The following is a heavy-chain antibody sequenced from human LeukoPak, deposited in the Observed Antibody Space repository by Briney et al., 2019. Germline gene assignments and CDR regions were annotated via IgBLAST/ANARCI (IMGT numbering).Heavy chain of an antibody. J-gene: IGHJ4*02. CDR2: IYYSGST. D-gene: IGHD5-18*01. CDR1: GGSISSYY. CDR3: ARQSGYSYGYGY. V-gene: IGHV4-59*08. Sequence: PSETLSLTCTVSGGSISSYYRSWIRQPPGKGLEWIGYIYYSGSTNYNPSLKSRVTISVDTSKNQFSLKLSSVTAADTAVYYCARQSGYSYGYGYWGQGTLVTVSS.